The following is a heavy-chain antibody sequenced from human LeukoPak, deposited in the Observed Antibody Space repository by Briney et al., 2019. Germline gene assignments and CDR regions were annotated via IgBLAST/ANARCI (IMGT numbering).Heavy chain of an antibody. J-gene: IGHJ5*02. CDR3: ARAADGAGGQNWFDP. CDR1: GFAFNTYT. D-gene: IGHD2-8*02. V-gene: IGHV3-30*04. CDR2: ISYDGGND. Sequence: HPGRSLRLSCAASGFAFNTYTIHWVRQAPGEGLEWVAVISYDGGNDYYADSVKGRFTISRDNSKNTLYLQMNSLRAEDTAVYYCARAADGAGGQNWFDPWGQGTLVTVSS.